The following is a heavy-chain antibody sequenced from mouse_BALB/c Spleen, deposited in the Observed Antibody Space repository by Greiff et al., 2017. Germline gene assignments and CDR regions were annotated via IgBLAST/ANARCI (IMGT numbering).Heavy chain of an antibody. CDR2: ISNLAYSI. V-gene: IGHV5-15*02. J-gene: IGHJ1*01. D-gene: IGHD1-1*01. CDR1: GFTFSDYG. CDR3: ARDLGTTVVEGYFDV. Sequence: EVQRVESGGGLVQPGGSRKLSCAASGFTFSDYGMAWVRQAPGKGPEWVAFISNLAYSIYYADTVTGRFTISRENAKNTLYLEMSSLRSEDTAMYYCARDLGTTVVEGYFDVWGAGTTVTVSS.